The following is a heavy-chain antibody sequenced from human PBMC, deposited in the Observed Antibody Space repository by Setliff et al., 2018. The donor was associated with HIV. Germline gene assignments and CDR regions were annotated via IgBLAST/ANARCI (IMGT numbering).Heavy chain of an antibody. D-gene: IGHD4-17*01. CDR1: GGSFSGYY. CDR2: INHSGST. CDR3: AKKGNGDYHFDY. V-gene: IGHV4-34*01. Sequence: SETLSLTCAVYGGSFSGYYWSWIRQPPGKGLEWIGEINHSGSTSYNPSLKSRVTISVDTSKNQFSLKLTSVTAADTAVYYCAKKGNGDYHFDYWGQGTLVTVSS. J-gene: IGHJ4*02.